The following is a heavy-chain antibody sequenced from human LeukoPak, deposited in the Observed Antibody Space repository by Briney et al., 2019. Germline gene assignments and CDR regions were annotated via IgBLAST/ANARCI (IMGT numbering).Heavy chain of an antibody. CDR1: GFTFSSYG. D-gene: IGHD1-14*01. CDR3: AKDNRGAKASYFDY. Sequence: PGGSLRLSCAASGFTFSSYGMHWVRQAPGKGLEWVAVISYDGSNKYYADSVKGRFTISRDNSKNTLYLQMNSLRAEDTAVYYCAKDNRGAKASYFDYWGQGTPVTVSS. V-gene: IGHV3-30*18. CDR2: ISYDGSNK. J-gene: IGHJ4*02.